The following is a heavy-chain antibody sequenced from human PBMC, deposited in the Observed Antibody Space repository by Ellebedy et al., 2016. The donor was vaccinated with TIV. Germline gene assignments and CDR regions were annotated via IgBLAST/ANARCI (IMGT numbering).Heavy chain of an antibody. D-gene: IGHD4-23*01. V-gene: IGHV3-9*01. CDR1: GFTFDDYA. Sequence: GGSLRLSXAASGFTFDDYAMHWVRQAPGKGLEWVSGISWNSGSIGYADSVKGRFTISRDNAKNSLYLQMNSLRAEDTAVYYCAVLGGNSGYYYYYMDVWGKGTTVTVSS. CDR3: AVLGGNSGYYYYYMDV. J-gene: IGHJ6*03. CDR2: ISWNSGSI.